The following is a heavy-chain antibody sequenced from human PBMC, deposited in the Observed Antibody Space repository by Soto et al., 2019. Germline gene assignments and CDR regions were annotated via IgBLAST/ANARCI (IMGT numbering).Heavy chain of an antibody. V-gene: IGHV4-34*01. CDR1: GGSFSGYY. CDR2: INHSGST. Sequence: TSETLSLTCAVYGGSFSGYYWGWIRQPPGKGLEWIGEINHSGSTNYNPSLKSRVTISVDTSKNQFSLKLSSVTAADTAVYYCANDHTTRGSATEGGDYWGQGTLVTVSS. J-gene: IGHJ4*02. CDR3: ANDHTTRGSATEGGDY. D-gene: IGHD1-1*01.